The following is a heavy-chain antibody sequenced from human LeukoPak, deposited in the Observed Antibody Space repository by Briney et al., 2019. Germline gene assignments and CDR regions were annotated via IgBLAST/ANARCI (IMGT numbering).Heavy chain of an antibody. J-gene: IGHJ4*02. Sequence: GGSPRLSCAASGFTFLTSWMSWVRQAPGRGLEWVANIKEDGSEKYYVDSVKGRFTISRDNAKNSLYLQMNSLKTEDTAVYYCTTDPQRGYYFDYWGQGTLVTVSS. CDR2: IKEDGSEK. CDR3: TTDPQRGYYFDY. D-gene: IGHD5-24*01. CDR1: GFTFLTSW. V-gene: IGHV3-7*03.